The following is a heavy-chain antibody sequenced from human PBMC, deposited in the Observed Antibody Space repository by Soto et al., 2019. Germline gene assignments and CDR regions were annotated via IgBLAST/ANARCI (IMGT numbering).Heavy chain of an antibody. CDR1: GYTFTSYG. CDR2: ISAYNGNT. J-gene: IGHJ4*02. CDR3: ARDSPPVDY. V-gene: IGHV1-18*01. Sequence: QVQLVQSGAEVKKPGVSVKVSCKASGYTFTSYGISWVRQAPGQGLEWMGWISAYNGNTNYAQKPQXXXTXXTDTSTSTAYMELRSLRSDDTAVYYCARDSPPVDYWGQGTLVTVSS.